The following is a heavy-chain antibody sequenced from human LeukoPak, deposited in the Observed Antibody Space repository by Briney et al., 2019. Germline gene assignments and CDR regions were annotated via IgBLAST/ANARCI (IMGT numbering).Heavy chain of an antibody. CDR3: ASLGYSYSDY. Sequence: PGGSLRLSCAASGFTFSSYGMHWVRQAPGKGLEWVAIISYDGSNEYYADSVKGRFTISRDNSKNTLYLQMNSLRAEDTAVYYCASLGYSYSDYWGQGTLVTVSS. CDR2: ISYDGSNE. J-gene: IGHJ4*02. V-gene: IGHV3-30*12. D-gene: IGHD5-18*01. CDR1: GFTFSSYG.